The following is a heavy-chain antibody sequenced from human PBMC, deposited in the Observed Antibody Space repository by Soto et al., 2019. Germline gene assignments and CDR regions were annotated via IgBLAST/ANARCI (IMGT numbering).Heavy chain of an antibody. J-gene: IGHJ6*02. CDR3: ARDSYYYDSSGYYYALYYYYYGMDV. Sequence: GGSLRLSCAASGFTFSSYSMNWVRQAPGKGLEWVSSISSSSSYIYYADSVKGRFTISRDNAKNSLYLQMNSLRAEDTAVYYCARDSYYYDSSGYYYALYYYYYGMDVWGQGTTVTVSS. CDR2: ISSSSSYI. V-gene: IGHV3-21*01. CDR1: GFTFSSYS. D-gene: IGHD3-22*01.